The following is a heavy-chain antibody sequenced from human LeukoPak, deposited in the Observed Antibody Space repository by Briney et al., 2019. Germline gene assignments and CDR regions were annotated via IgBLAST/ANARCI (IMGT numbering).Heavy chain of an antibody. Sequence: PGGSLRLSCAASGFTFSSCAMSWVRQAPGKGLEWVSGISGTGGSTYYADPVKGRFTISRDNSESTLYLQMNSLRAEDTAVYYCAKDRWLRSPHNFDYWGQGTLVTVSS. D-gene: IGHD5-12*01. V-gene: IGHV3-23*01. J-gene: IGHJ4*02. CDR2: ISGTGGST. CDR3: AKDRWLRSPHNFDY. CDR1: GFTFSSCA.